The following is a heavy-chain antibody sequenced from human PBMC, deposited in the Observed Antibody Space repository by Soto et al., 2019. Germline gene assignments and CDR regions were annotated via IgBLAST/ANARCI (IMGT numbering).Heavy chain of an antibody. V-gene: IGHV1-18*01. CDR3: ARDPQRGFCSSPSPPNGGGNWFAP. J-gene: IGHJ5*02. Sequence: ASVKVSCKASGYTFTSYGISWVRQAPGQGLEWMGWISAYNGNTNYAQKLQGRVTMTTDTSTSTAYMELRSLRSDDTAVYYCARDPQRGFCSSPSPPNGGGNWFAPGGQEPRFPVSS. CDR1: GYTFTSYG. D-gene: IGHD2-2*01. CDR2: ISAYNGNT.